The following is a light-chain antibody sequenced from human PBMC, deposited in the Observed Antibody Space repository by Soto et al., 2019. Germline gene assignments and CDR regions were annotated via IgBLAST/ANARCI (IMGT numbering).Light chain of an antibody. V-gene: IGKV3-15*01. Sequence: ETVMTQSPATLSVSPGERATLSCGASQSVSTNLAWYQQKPGQVPRLLIYGASTRASDIPARFSGSGSGTEITLTIRLLQSEDFAVYYCQQYNEWPLTFGGGTKVEIE. CDR1: QSVSTN. CDR2: GAS. J-gene: IGKJ4*01. CDR3: QQYNEWPLT.